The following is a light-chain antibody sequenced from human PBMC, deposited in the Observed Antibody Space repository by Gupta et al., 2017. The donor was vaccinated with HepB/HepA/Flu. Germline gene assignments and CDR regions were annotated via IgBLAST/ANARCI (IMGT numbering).Light chain of an antibody. Sequence: EIVFTQSPATLSLSPGERATLSCRASQSISRYLAWYQQNPGQAPRLLIYEASNRATGIPARFSGSGSGTDFTLTISSLEPEDFAVYYCQQRSNWPITFGQGTRLEIK. CDR2: EAS. V-gene: IGKV3-11*01. CDR1: QSISRY. J-gene: IGKJ5*01. CDR3: QQRSNWPIT.